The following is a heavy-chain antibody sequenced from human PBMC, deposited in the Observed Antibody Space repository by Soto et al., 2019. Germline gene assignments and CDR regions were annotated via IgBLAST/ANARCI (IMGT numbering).Heavy chain of an antibody. CDR2: IVPIFGTA. V-gene: IGHV1-69*06. CDR3: ARGSITIFGVVPPDDY. D-gene: IGHD3-3*01. Sequence: VASVKVSCKASGGTFSSYAISWVRQAPGQGLEWMGGIVPIFGTANYAQKFQGRVTITADKSTSTAYMELSSLRSEDTAVYYCARGSITIFGVVPPDDYWGQGTLVTVSS. CDR1: GGTFSSYA. J-gene: IGHJ4*02.